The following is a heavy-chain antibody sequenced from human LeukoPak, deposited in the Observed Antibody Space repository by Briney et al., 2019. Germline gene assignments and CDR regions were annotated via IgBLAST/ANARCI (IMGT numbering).Heavy chain of an antibody. CDR3: ARDLALGDVYYYYYMDV. Sequence: GASVKVSCKASGYTFTSYGISWVRQAPGQGLEWMGWISAYNGNTNYAQKLQGRVTMTTDTSTSTVYMELSSLRSEDTAVYYCARDLALGDVYYYYYMDVWGKGTTVTVSS. J-gene: IGHJ6*03. CDR2: ISAYNGNT. D-gene: IGHD3-3*02. CDR1: GYTFTSYG. V-gene: IGHV1-18*01.